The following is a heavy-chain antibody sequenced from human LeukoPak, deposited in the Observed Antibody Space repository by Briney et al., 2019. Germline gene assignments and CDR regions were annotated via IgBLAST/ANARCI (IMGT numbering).Heavy chain of an antibody. CDR3: AKATLGSCSGARCYPFDY. CDR2: ITGSGGST. CDR1: GFTFSTYA. V-gene: IGHV3-23*01. Sequence: GGFLRLSCAASGFTFSTYAINWVRQAPGKGLEWVSAITGSGGSTYIADSVKGRLTISRDNSKNTLYLQMNSLRAEDTAVYYCAKATLGSCSGARCYPFDYWGQGTLVTVSS. J-gene: IGHJ4*02. D-gene: IGHD2-15*01.